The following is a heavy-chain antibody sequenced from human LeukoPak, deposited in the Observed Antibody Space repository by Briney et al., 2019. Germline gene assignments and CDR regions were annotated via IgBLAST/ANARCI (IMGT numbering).Heavy chain of an antibody. D-gene: IGHD3-16*02. J-gene: IGHJ4*02. CDR2: ITGSGGTT. V-gene: IGHV3-23*01. CDR1: GSTFSSHA. Sequence: GGSLRLSCAASGSTFSSHAMSWVRQAPGKGLEWVSTITGSGGTTKYADSVKGRFTISRDNSKNTLDLQMNSLRAKDTAIFYCAKDLSPESNRLGPFDYWGQGTLVTVSS. CDR3: AKDLSPESNRLGPFDY.